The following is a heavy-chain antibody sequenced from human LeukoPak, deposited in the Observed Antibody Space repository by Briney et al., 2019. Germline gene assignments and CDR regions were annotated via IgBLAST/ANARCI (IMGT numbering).Heavy chain of an antibody. J-gene: IGHJ4*02. V-gene: IGHV2-70*11. Sequence: SGPTLVNPTQTLTLTCTFSGFSLSTSGMCVSWIRQPPGKALEWLARIDWDDDKYYSTSLKTRLTISKDTSKNQVVLTMTNMDPVDTATYFCAWTTVTSGKDYFDYWGQGTLVTVSS. CDR1: GFSLSTSGMC. CDR3: AWTTVTSGKDYFDY. CDR2: IDWDDDK. D-gene: IGHD4-17*01.